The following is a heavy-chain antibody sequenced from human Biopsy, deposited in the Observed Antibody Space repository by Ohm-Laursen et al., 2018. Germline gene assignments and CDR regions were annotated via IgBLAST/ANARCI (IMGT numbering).Heavy chain of an antibody. CDR1: GFAFNLYE. D-gene: IGHD1-26*01. V-gene: IGHV3-48*03. CDR2: IYGGGSPV. CDR3: ARLNSGTYDASDL. Sequence: SLRLSCAASGFAFNLYEMNWVRQAPGKGMEWISYIYGGGSPVSCADSAKGRFTISRDNAQNSLYLHMNSLRAEDTAVYYCARLNSGTYDASDLWGQGTMVIVSS. J-gene: IGHJ3*01.